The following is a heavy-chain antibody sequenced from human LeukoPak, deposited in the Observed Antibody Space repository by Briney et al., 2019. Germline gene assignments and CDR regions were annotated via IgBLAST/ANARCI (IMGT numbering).Heavy chain of an antibody. V-gene: IGHV3-11*01. CDR3: ARGLSANRYWYFDL. J-gene: IGHJ2*01. D-gene: IGHD1-14*01. Sequence: PGGSLRLSCAASGFTFSDYYMSWNRQAPGKGLEWVSYISSSGSTIYYADSVKGRFTISRDNAKNSLYLQMNSLRAEDTAVYYCARGLSANRYWYFDLWGRGTLVTVSS. CDR1: GFTFSDYY. CDR2: ISSSGSTI.